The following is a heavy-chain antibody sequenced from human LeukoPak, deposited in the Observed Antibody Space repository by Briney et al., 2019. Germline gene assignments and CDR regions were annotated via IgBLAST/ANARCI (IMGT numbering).Heavy chain of an antibody. CDR2: IYISWDT. V-gene: IGHV4-4*07. Sequence: SETLSLTCTVSGGSISSHYWSWIRQPAGKGLEWIGRIYISWDTDYNPSLKSRVTMSVDTSKNQFFLKLSSVTAADTAVYYCARDQRAYYHMDVWGKGTTVTVSS. J-gene: IGHJ6*03. CDR3: ARDQRAYYHMDV. CDR1: GGSISSHY.